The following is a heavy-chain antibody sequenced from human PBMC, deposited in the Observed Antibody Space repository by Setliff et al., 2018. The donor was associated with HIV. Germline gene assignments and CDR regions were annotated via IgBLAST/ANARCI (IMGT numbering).Heavy chain of an antibody. CDR3: ARHSITLVVGVPERDDAFDI. D-gene: IGHD3-22*01. J-gene: IGHJ3*02. CDR1: GGSISRDSFY. Sequence: SETLSLTCTVSGGSISRDSFYWGWFRQPPGEGLEWIGSIYYSGTTYYAPSLETRLTISVDTSKNQFSLKLSSVTAADTAVYYCARHSITLVVGVPERDDAFDIWGQGTMVTVSS. V-gene: IGHV4-39*01. CDR2: IYYSGTT.